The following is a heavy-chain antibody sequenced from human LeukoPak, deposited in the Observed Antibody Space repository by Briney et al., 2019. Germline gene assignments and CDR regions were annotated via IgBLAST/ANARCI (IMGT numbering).Heavy chain of an antibody. D-gene: IGHD6-19*01. J-gene: IGHJ4*02. CDR2: ICSSEDT. Sequence: SETLSLTCSVSDGSISSFCWSWIRQPAGKGLEWIGRICSSEDTNYNPSLKSRVTMSVDTSQNQFSLRLTSVIAADTAIYYCARIRRDSGDWYADDYWGQGTLVTVSS. V-gene: IGHV4-4*07. CDR1: DGSISSFC. CDR3: ARIRRDSGDWYADDY.